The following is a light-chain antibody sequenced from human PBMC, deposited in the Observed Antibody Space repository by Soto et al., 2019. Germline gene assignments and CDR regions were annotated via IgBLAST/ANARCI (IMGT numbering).Light chain of an antibody. V-gene: IGKV3-15*01. Sequence: IVMTHSPATLSVSPGARATLSCRVSKSISGNLAWYQQKPRQAPRLLIYGASTRATGIPARFSGSGSGTEFTLTISSLQSEDFAVYYCQQYNICTSWTFGRGTKVDIK. J-gene: IGKJ1*01. CDR2: GAS. CDR1: KSISGN. CDR3: QQYNICTSWT.